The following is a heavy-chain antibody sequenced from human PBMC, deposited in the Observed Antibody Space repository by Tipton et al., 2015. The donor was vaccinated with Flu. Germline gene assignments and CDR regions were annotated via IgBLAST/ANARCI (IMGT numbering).Heavy chain of an antibody. CDR3: ARDKTCGSDFCGFDY. V-gene: IGHV1-46*01. J-gene: IGHJ4*02. D-gene: IGHD2-21*02. CDR1: GYTFSSYY. Sequence: QVQLVQSGAEVKRPGASVRISCKASGYTFSSYYLHWVRQAPGQGLEWMGLISPSGYARYHAQPFQGRVTMTRDTSTGTFYLDLNSLKSDDTAIYYCARDKTCGSDFCGFDYWGQGTLVTVSS. CDR2: ISPSGYAR.